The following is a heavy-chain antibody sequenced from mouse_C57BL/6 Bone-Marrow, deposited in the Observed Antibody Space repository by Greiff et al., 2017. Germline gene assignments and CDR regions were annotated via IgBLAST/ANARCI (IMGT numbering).Heavy chain of an antibody. V-gene: IGHV1-19*01. D-gene: IGHD2-2*01. CDR2: INPYNGGT. J-gene: IGHJ2*01. CDR1: GYTFTDYY. CDR3: QSTMVRKGFDY. Sequence: EVQLQQSGPVLVKPGASVKMSCKASGYTFTDYYMNWVKQSHGKSLEWIGVINPYNGGTSYNQKFKGKATLTVDKSSSTAYMALNSLTSEDSAVYYCQSTMVRKGFDYWGQGTTLTVSS.